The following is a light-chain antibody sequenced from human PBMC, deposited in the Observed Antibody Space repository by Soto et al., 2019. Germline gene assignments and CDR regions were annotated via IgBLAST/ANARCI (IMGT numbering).Light chain of an antibody. V-gene: IGKV3-15*01. Sequence: ETVMTQSPATLSVSPGERPTLSCRASQSVSSNLAWYPQKPGQAPRLLIYDASTRATGIPARFSGSGSGTDFTLTISSLQSEDFAVYYCQQYNTWPLTFGPGTKVDIK. CDR2: DAS. CDR3: QQYNTWPLT. J-gene: IGKJ3*01. CDR1: QSVSSN.